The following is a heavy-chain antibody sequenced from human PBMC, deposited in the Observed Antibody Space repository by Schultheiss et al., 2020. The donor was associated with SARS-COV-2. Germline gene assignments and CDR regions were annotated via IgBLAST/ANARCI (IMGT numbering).Heavy chain of an antibody. D-gene: IGHD3-3*01. J-gene: IGHJ5*02. V-gene: IGHV3-11*04. CDR2: ISSSGTVT. CDR3: AREITITYYDFWSGYRGLNWFDP. Sequence: GGSLRLSCAASGFTFSDYYMSWIRQAPGKGLEWVSYISSSGTVTYYADSVKGRFTMSRDNAKNSLYLQMNSLRAEDTAVYYCAREITITYYDFWSGYRGLNWFDPWGQGTLVTVSS. CDR1: GFTFSDYY.